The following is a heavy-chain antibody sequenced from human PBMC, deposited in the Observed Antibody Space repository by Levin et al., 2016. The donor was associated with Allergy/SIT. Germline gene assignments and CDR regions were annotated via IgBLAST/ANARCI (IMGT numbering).Heavy chain of an antibody. D-gene: IGHD1-26*01. CDR1: GFTFSDYW. J-gene: IGHJ4*02. CDR2: INRDGTNV. V-gene: IGHV3-74*01. CDR3: ARDKAAGATDY. Sequence: GGSLRLSCAASGFTFSDYWMHWVRQAPGKGLVWVSRINRDGTNVHYADSVKGRFTISRDDAKSSLYLQMNSLRVEDTAVYYCARDKAAGATDYWGQGTVVTVSS.